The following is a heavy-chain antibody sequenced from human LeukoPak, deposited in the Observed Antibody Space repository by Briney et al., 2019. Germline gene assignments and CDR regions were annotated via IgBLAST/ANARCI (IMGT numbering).Heavy chain of an antibody. CDR3: ARDAVQAGTPFYFDF. V-gene: IGHV3-48*01. D-gene: IGHD2-15*01. J-gene: IGHJ4*02. Sequence: PGGSLRLSCSASGFIFASYRMNWLRQAPGKGLQWVSYISAGSSNTFYADSVKGRFTISRDDADNSLHLQMNSLSAEDTAVYYCARDAVQAGTPFYFDFWGQGALVTVSS. CDR1: GFIFASYR. CDR2: ISAGSSNT.